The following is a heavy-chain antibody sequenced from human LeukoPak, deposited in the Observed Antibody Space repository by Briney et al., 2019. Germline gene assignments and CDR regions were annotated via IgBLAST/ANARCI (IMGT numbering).Heavy chain of an antibody. CDR1: GFTFRSYG. J-gene: IGHJ4*02. CDR3: AKPYYYGSRSYMDY. D-gene: IGHD3-10*01. V-gene: IGHV3-30*18. Sequence: GGSLRLSCAASGFTFRSYGIHWVHQAPGKGLEWVAGISYDGSKKDYADSVKGRFSISRDDSKNTVYLQVNSLRAEDTAVYYCAKPYYYGSRSYMDYWGQGTLVTVSS. CDR2: ISYDGSKK.